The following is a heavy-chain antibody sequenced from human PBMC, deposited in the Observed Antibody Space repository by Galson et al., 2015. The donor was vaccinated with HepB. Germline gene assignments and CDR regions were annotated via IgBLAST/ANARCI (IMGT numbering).Heavy chain of an antibody. CDR2: ISYDGSKK. D-gene: IGHD3/OR15-3a*01. V-gene: IGHV3-30*03. Sequence: SLRLSCAASGFTFSSYDMHWIRQSPGKGLEWVTFISYDGSKKYYADSVKGRFNVSRDNSKNTLYLQMNSLRAEDTAIYYCVGEDSDLAYYFEDWGQGTLVTVSS. CDR1: GFTFSSYD. CDR3: VGEDSDLAYYFED. J-gene: IGHJ4*02.